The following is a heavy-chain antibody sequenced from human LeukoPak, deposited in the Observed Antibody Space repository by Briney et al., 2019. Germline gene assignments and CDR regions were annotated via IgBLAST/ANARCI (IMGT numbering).Heavy chain of an antibody. CDR3: ARDHRNDY. Sequence: PGGSLRLSCAASGFTFSSYALHWVRQAPGKGLEWVAVISYDGSNKYYADSVKGRFTISRDNSKNTLYLQMNSLRAEDTAVYYCARDHRNDYWGQGTLVTVSS. J-gene: IGHJ4*02. V-gene: IGHV3-30-3*01. CDR1: GFTFSSYA. CDR2: ISYDGSNK.